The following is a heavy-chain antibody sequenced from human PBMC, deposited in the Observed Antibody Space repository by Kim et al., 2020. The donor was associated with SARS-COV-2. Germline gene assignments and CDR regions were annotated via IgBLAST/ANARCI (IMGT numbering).Heavy chain of an antibody. CDR3: ARDRVYDFWSGQGYYFDY. V-gene: IGHV3-66*01. D-gene: IGHD3-3*01. Sequence: TGKYTSTRDNSKNTLYLQMNSLRAEDTAVYYCARDRVYDFWSGQGYYFDYWGQGTLVTVSS. J-gene: IGHJ4*02.